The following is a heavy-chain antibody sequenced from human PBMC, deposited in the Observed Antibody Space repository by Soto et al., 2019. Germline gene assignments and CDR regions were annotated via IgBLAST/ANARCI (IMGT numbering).Heavy chain of an antibody. CDR2: IIPIFGTA. Sequence: ASVKVSCKASGCTFSSYAISWVRQAPGQGLEWMGGIIPIFGTANYAQKFQGRVTITADKSTSTAYMELSSLRSEDTAVYYCATAQTTVVTPTFHYYYGMDVWGQGTTVTVSS. V-gene: IGHV1-69*06. CDR3: ATAQTTVVTPTFHYYYGMDV. D-gene: IGHD4-17*01. J-gene: IGHJ6*02. CDR1: GCTFSSYA.